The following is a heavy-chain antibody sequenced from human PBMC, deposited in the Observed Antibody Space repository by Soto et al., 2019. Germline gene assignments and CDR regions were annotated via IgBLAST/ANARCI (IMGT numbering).Heavy chain of an antibody. CDR2: ISGSGGST. CDR1: GFTFSSYA. CDR3: ANPYYDFWSGYLNGMDV. D-gene: IGHD3-3*01. J-gene: IGHJ6*02. V-gene: IGHV3-23*01. Sequence: SLRLSCAASGFTFSSYAMSWVRQARGKGLEWVSAISGSGGSTYYTDSVKGRFTISRDNSKNTLYLQMNSLRAEDTAVYYCANPYYDFWSGYLNGMDVWGQGTTVTVSS.